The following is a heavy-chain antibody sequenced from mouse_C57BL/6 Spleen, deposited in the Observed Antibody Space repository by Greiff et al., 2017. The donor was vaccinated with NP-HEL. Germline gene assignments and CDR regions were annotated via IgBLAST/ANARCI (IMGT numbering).Heavy chain of an antibody. J-gene: IGHJ2*01. D-gene: IGHD4-1*01. Sequence: ESGPGLVKPSQSLSLTCSVTGYSITSGYYWNWIRQFPGNKLEWMGYISYDGSNNYNPSLKNRISITRDTSKNQFFLKLNSMTTEDTATYYCAREGTVYFDYWGQGTTLTVSS. CDR1: GYSITSGYY. CDR2: ISYDGSN. V-gene: IGHV3-6*01. CDR3: AREGTVYFDY.